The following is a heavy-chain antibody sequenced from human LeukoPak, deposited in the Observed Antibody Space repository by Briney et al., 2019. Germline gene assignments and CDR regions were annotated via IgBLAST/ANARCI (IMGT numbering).Heavy chain of an antibody. CDR2: INQGGSEK. V-gene: IGHV3-7*01. CDR1: GFTCSSYW. CDR3: ARDETALDS. Sequence: GGSLRLSCAASGFTCSSYWMSWVRRAPEKGLEWVANINQGGSEKYYVDSVKGRFTISRDNAKHSLYLQMNSLRVEDTAIYYCARDETALDSWGQGTQVTVSS. J-gene: IGHJ4*02. D-gene: IGHD5-18*01.